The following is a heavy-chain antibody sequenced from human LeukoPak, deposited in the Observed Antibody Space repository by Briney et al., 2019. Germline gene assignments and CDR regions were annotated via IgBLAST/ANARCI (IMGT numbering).Heavy chain of an antibody. CDR1: GYTLTELS. Sequence: ASVKVSCKVSGYTLTELSMHWVRQAPGKGLEWMGGFDPEDGETIYAQKFQGRVTITRDTSASTAYMELSSLRSEDTAVYYCARVAVDTAMVADYYYGMDVWGQGTTVTVSS. V-gene: IGHV1-24*01. CDR2: FDPEDGET. CDR3: ARVAVDTAMVADYYYGMDV. J-gene: IGHJ6*02. D-gene: IGHD5-18*01.